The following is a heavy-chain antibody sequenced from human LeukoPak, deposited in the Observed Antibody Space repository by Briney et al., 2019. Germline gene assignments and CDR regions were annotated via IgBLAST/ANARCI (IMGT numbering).Heavy chain of an antibody. D-gene: IGHD2-2*01. Sequence: GGSLRLSCAASGFTFSSYGMHWVRQAPGKGLEWXXVIWYDGSNKYYADSVKGRFTISRDNSKNTLYLQMNSLRAEDTAVYYCARAGTRGGYCSSTSCLNAFDIWGQGTMVTVSS. CDR1: GFTFSSYG. V-gene: IGHV3-33*01. J-gene: IGHJ3*02. CDR2: IWYDGSNK. CDR3: ARAGTRGGYCSSTSCLNAFDI.